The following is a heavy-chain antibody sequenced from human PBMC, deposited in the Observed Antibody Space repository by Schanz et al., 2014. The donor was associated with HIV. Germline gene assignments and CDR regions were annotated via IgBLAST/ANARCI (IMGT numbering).Heavy chain of an antibody. D-gene: IGHD4-4*01. CDR3: AKDVTTVRTYGMDV. J-gene: IGHJ6*02. V-gene: IGHV3-9*01. CDR2: ITWNSGTI. CDR1: GFRFGDYA. Sequence: EVQLVKSGGGLVQPGRSLRLSYAASGFRFGDYAMHWVRQAPGNGLEWVSSITWNSGTIVYADSVKGRFTISRDNAKDSLILQMNSLRAEDTAVYYCAKDVTTVRTYGMDVWGRGTTVTVS.